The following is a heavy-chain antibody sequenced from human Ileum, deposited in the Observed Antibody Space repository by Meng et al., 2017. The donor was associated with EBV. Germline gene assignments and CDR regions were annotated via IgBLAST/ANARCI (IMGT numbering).Heavy chain of an antibody. CDR3: ARDPAYPRGLFDS. CDR1: GDSISNSDHY. D-gene: IGHD3-10*01. CDR2: IYRSGSS. V-gene: IGHV4-39*07. Sequence: LHAQEPGPGLVKPSETLSLTGSVSGDSISNSDHYWNWIRRSPGKGLEWIASIYRSGSSYFDPSLKSRVSLSLDTSKNQFSLKLSSVTAADTALYYCARDPAYPRGLFDSWGQGILVTVSS. J-gene: IGHJ4*02.